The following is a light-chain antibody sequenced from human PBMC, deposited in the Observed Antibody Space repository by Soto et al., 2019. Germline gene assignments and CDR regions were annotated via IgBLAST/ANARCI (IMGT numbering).Light chain of an antibody. V-gene: IGLV2-14*01. J-gene: IGLJ1*01. CDR2: DVS. CDR3: SSYTSSSTLGV. Sequence: QSVLTQPPSVSGSPGQSITISCTGTSSDVGGYRYVSWYQQHPGKAPKLMIYDVSNRPSGVSNRFSGSKSGNTASLTISGLQAEDEADYYCSSYTSSSTLGVFGTGTKLTVL. CDR1: SSDVGGYRY.